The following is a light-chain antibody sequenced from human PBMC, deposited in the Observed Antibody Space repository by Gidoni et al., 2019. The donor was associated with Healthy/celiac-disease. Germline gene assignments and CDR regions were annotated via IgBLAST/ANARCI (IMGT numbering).Light chain of an antibody. CDR2: AAS. CDR3: QQYYSYPT. J-gene: IGKJ4*01. Sequence: AIQITQSPSSLSASTGDRVTITCRASQGISSYLAWYQQKPGKAPKLLIYAASTLQSGVPSRFSGSGSGTDFTLTISCLQSEDFATYYCQQYYSYPTFGGGTKVEIK. V-gene: IGKV1-8*01. CDR1: QGISSY.